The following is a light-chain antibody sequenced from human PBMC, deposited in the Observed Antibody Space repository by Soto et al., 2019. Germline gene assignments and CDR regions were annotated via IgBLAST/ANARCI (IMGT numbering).Light chain of an antibody. CDR1: PSLLHSNGYNY. CDR2: LGS. J-gene: IGKJ2*01. V-gene: IGKV2-28*01. CDR3: MQAQQTPYS. Sequence: DIVMTHSPLSLPVTHGEPASISCRSSPSLLHSNGYNYLAWYLQKPRQSPQLLIYLGSNRASGVPDRVRGIGSCTDFTPKISRVESEYVVVYYCMQAQQTPYSFGQATTLEIK.